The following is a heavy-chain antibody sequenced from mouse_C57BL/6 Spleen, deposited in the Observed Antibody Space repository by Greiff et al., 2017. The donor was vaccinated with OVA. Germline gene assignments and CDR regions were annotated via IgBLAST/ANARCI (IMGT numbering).Heavy chain of an antibody. CDR3: ARDLTSSYAMDY. V-gene: IGHV1-54*01. J-gene: IGHJ4*01. CDR1: GYAFTNYL. D-gene: IGHD2-12*01. CDR2: INPGSGGT. Sequence: VKLMESGAELVRPGTSVKVSCKASGYAFTNYLIEWVKQRPGQGLEWIGVINPGSGGTNYNEKFKGKATLTADKSSSTAYMQLSSLTSEDSAVYFCARDLTSSYAMDYWGQGTSVTVSS.